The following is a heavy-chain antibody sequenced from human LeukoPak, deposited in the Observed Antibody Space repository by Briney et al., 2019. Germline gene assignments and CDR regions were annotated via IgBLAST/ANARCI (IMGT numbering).Heavy chain of an antibody. CDR1: GFTFSIYA. CDR3: AKTYTGSYLVAFDI. V-gene: IGHV3-23*01. CDR2: IRGVAALT. Sequence: GGSLRLSCAASGFTFSIYAMTWVRQAPGKGVEWVSAIRGVAALTYYPASVTCPFTISRDNSTNTLYLQMNSLRAEHPALYYCAKTYTGSYLVAFDIWGQGTMVTLSS. D-gene: IGHD1-26*01. J-gene: IGHJ3*02.